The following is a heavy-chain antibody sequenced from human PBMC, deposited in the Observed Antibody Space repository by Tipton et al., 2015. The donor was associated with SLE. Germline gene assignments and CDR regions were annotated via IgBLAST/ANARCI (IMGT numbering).Heavy chain of an antibody. CDR2: IGGANDDT. CDR1: GFIFSDYA. D-gene: IGHD3-10*01. V-gene: IGHV3-23*01. CDR3: AKDRRAYYFASGSSFDF. J-gene: IGHJ4*02. Sequence: SLRLSCAASGFIFSDYAMTWVRQTPGKGLEWVSGIGGANDDTHYADFVKGRFTISRDTSKNTLYLQMNSLTAEDTALYYCAKDRRAYYFASGSSFDFWGQGTLVTVSS.